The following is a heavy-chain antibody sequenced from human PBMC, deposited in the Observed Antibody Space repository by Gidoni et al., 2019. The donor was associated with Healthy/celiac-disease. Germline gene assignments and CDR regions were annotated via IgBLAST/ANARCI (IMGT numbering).Heavy chain of an antibody. V-gene: IGHV3-48*03. CDR2: ISSSGSTI. Sequence: EVQLVESGGGLVQPGGSLRLSCAASGFTFSSYEMNWVRQAPGKGLEWVSYISSSGSTIYYADSVKGRFTISRDNAKNSLYLQMNSLRAEDTAVYYCARGRYYDILTGSYYYGMDVWGQGTTVTVSS. D-gene: IGHD3-9*01. CDR3: ARGRYYDILTGSYYYGMDV. CDR1: GFTFSSYE. J-gene: IGHJ6*02.